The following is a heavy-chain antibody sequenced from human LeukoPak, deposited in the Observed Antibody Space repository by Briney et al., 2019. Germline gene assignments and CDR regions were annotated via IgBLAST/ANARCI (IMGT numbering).Heavy chain of an antibody. D-gene: IGHD3-22*01. CDR2: ISGSGGST. J-gene: IGHJ4*02. CDR3: ASGYYYDSSGYYWAGNY. V-gene: IGHV3-23*01. CDR1: GFTFSSYA. Sequence: PGGSLRLSCAASGFTFSSYAMSWVRQAPGKGLEWVSAISGSGGSTYYADSVKGRFTISRDNSKNTLYLQMNSLRAEDTAVYYCASGYYYDSSGYYWAGNYWGQGTLVTVSS.